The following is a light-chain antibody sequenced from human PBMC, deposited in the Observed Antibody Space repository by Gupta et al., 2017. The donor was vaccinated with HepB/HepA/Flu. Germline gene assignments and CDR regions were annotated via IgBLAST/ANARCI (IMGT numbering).Light chain of an antibody. CDR3: QQYNNWPPRT. V-gene: IGKV3-15*01. Sequence: EIVMTQSPATLSVSPGERATLSCRASQSVSSNLAWYKQNPGQAPRLLIYGASTRATGIPARFSGSGSGTEFTLTISSRQSEDFAVYYCQQYNNWPPRTFGQGTKVEIK. CDR1: QSVSSN. CDR2: GAS. J-gene: IGKJ1*01.